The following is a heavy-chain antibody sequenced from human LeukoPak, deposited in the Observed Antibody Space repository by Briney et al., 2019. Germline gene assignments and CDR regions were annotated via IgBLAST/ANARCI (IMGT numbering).Heavy chain of an antibody. Sequence: GGSLRLSCAASGFTFDDYGMSWVRQAPGKGLEWVSGINWNGGSTGYADSVKGRFTISRDNAKNSLYLQMNSLRVEDTAVYYCAKGHADSSGYYYFDSWGQGTLVTVPS. D-gene: IGHD3-22*01. CDR2: INWNGGST. CDR1: GFTFDDYG. V-gene: IGHV3-20*04. J-gene: IGHJ4*02. CDR3: AKGHADSSGYYYFDS.